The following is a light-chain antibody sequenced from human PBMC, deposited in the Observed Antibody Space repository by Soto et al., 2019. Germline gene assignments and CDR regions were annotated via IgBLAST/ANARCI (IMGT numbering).Light chain of an antibody. CDR3: QQRSNWARVT. CDR2: DAS. V-gene: IGKV3-11*01. Sequence: EIVLTQSPATLSLSPGERATLSCRASQSVSSYLAWYQQKPGQAPRLLIYDASNRATGIPARFSGSGSGTDFTLTISSLEPEDFAVYYCQQRSNWARVTFGQGTKVEMK. J-gene: IGKJ1*01. CDR1: QSVSSY.